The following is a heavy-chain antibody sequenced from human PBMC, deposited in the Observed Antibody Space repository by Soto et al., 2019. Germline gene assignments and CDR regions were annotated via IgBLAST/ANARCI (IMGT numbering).Heavy chain of an antibody. Sequence: PSETLSLTCAVYGGSFSGYYWSWIRQPPGKGLEWIGEINHSGSTNYNPSLKSRVTISVDTSKNQFSLKLSSVTAADTAVYYCATVVSSNLYSSSSPSFDYWGQGTLVTVSS. D-gene: IGHD6-6*01. CDR3: ATVVSSNLYSSSSPSFDY. J-gene: IGHJ4*02. V-gene: IGHV4-34*01. CDR1: GGSFSGYY. CDR2: INHSGST.